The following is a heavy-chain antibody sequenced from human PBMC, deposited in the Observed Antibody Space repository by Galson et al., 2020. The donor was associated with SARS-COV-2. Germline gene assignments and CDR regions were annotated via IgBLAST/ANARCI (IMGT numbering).Heavy chain of an antibody. CDR1: GFSLSTSGVG. V-gene: IGHV2-5*02. CDR3: AHRGPISSSSGGAFDI. CDR2: IYWDDDK. Sequence: SGPTLVKPTQTLTLTCTFSGFSLSTSGVGVGWIRQPPGKALEWLALIYWDDDKRYSPSLKSRLTITKDTSKNQVVLTMTNMDPVDTATYYCAHRGPISSSSGGAFDIWGQGTMVTVSS. D-gene: IGHD6-13*01. J-gene: IGHJ3*02.